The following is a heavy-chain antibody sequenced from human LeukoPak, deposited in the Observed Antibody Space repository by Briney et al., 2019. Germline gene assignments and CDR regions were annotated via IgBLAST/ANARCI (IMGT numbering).Heavy chain of an antibody. CDR3: ARLIAADPQLDC. CDR1: GGSISGYY. J-gene: IGHJ4*02. D-gene: IGHD6-13*01. CDR2: IYQSGDT. V-gene: IGHV4-59*12. Sequence: SETLSLTCSVSGGSISGYYWSWIRQPPGKGLEWIGYIYQSGDTYSNPSLKSRATVSMDRSRNQFSLNLSSVTAADTAVYYCARLIAADPQLDCWGQGTLVTVSS.